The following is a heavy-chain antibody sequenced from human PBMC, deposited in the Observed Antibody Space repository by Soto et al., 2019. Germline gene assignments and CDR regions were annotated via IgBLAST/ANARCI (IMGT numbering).Heavy chain of an antibody. J-gene: IGHJ4*02. CDR1: GFSLSTSGVG. CDR3: ARQKTGTDY. Sequence: QITLKESGPTLVKPTQTLTLTCTFSGFSLSTSGVGVGGIRQPQGKALEWLALIYWDDDKRYSPSLKSRLTIPKDPSNNPVVLTMANLDPVDTAPCSCARQKTGTDYWGQGTLVTVSS. D-gene: IGHD1-1*01. CDR2: IYWDDDK. V-gene: IGHV2-5*02.